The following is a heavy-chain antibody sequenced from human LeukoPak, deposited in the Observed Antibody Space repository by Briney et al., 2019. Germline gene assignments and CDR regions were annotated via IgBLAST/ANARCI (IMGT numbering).Heavy chain of an antibody. CDR3: AKVPYCGGDCYSPADY. CDR1: GFTFSSYG. CDR2: IRYDGSNK. V-gene: IGHV3-30*02. Sequence: GGSLRLSCAASGFTFSSYGMHWVRQAPGKGLEWVAFIRYDGSNKYYADSVKGRSTISRDNSKNTLYLQMNSRRAEDTAVYYCAKVPYCGGDCYSPADYWGQGTLVTVSS. D-gene: IGHD2-21*01. J-gene: IGHJ4*02.